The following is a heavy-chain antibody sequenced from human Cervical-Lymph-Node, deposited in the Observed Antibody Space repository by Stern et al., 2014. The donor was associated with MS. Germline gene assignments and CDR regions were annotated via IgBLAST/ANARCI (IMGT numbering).Heavy chain of an antibody. Sequence: VQLVESGGGVVQPGTSLRLSCAASGFTFSSYGMHWVRQAPGKGLEWVALAWYDGSTAYYTNSVKVRFTISRDNSKNTLSLQMNSLTAEDTAVYYCARGHIPYAYNYLFDYWGQGTLVTASS. J-gene: IGHJ4*02. CDR1: GFTFSSYG. CDR2: AWYDGSTA. V-gene: IGHV3-33*01. CDR3: ARGHIPYAYNYLFDY. D-gene: IGHD5-24*01.